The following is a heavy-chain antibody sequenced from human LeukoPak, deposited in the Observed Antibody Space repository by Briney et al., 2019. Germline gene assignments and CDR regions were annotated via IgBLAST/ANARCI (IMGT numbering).Heavy chain of an antibody. CDR3: ARDYRITIFGVDAIWGYFDY. Sequence: SGGSLRLSCEASGFTFTAYYMSWLRQAPGKGLEWLSYISSTTTTIYYADSVKGRFTISRDNAKNSLYLQMNSLRAEDTAVYYCARDYRITIFGVDAIWGYFDYWGQGTLVTVSS. CDR2: ISSTTTTI. CDR1: GFTFTAYY. V-gene: IGHV3-11*04. J-gene: IGHJ4*02. D-gene: IGHD3-3*01.